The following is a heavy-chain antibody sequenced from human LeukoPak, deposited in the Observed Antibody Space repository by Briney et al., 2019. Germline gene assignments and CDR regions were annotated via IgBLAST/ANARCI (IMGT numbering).Heavy chain of an antibody. CDR3: VRDLGHSRHYFEY. V-gene: IGHV3-7*01. J-gene: IGHJ4*02. CDR1: GFTLNSFF. Sequence: GGSLRLSCAASGFTLNSFFLNWVRLTPGGELEWVACISQDGSETFYMDSVRGRFTISRDNTKNSLYLQMNSLRAEDTAVYFCVRDLGHSRHYFEYWGQGALVTVSS. D-gene: IGHD7-27*01. CDR2: ISQDGSET.